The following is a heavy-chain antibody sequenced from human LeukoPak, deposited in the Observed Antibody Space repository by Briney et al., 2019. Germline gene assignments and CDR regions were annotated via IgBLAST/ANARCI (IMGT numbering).Heavy chain of an antibody. Sequence: SETLSLTCTVSGSSISSYYWSWIRQPAGMGLEWIGRIYTSGSTNYNPSLKSRVTMSVDTSKNQFSLKLSSVTAADTAVYYCARELLWFGEFYYFDYWGQGTLVTVSS. CDR2: IYTSGST. J-gene: IGHJ4*02. D-gene: IGHD3-10*01. CDR1: GSSISSYY. CDR3: ARELLWFGEFYYFDY. V-gene: IGHV4-4*07.